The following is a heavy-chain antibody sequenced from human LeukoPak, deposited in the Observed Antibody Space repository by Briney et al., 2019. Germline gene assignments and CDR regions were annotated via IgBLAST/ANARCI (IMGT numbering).Heavy chain of an antibody. CDR2: INPNGGGT. CDR3: ARVKPRIVVVIRAKRYYFDY. J-gene: IGHJ4*02. V-gene: IGHV1-2*02. Sequence: GASVKVSCKASGYTFTGYYMHWVRQAPGQGLEWMGWINPNGGGTNYAQKFQGRVTMTRDTSISTAYMELSRLRSDDTAVYYCARVKPRIVVVIRAKRYYFDYWGQGTLVTVSS. D-gene: IGHD3-22*01. CDR1: GYTFTGYY.